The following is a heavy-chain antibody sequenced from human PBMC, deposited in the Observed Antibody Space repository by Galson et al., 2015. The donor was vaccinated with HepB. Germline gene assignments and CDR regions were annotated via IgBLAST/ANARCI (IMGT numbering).Heavy chain of an antibody. J-gene: IGHJ6*02. Sequence: SVKVSCKASGGTFSSYAISWVRQAPGQGLEWMGGIIPIFGTANYAQKLQGRVTITADESTSTAYMELSSLRSEDTAVYYCARSPYYYGSAMDVWGQGTTVTVSS. CDR3: ARSPYYYGSAMDV. V-gene: IGHV1-69*13. D-gene: IGHD3-10*01. CDR2: IIPIFGTA. CDR1: GGTFSSYA.